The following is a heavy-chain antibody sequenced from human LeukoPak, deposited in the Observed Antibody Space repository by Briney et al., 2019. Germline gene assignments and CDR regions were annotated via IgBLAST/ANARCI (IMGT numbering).Heavy chain of an antibody. J-gene: IGHJ4*02. CDR2: VSSSGSST. CDR1: GFTFSNYG. D-gene: IGHD6-19*01. Sequence: GGSLRLSCAASGFTFSNYGMSWVRQAPRKGLEWVSSVSSSGSSTYYADSVKGRFTISRDNSKNAIYLQMNSLRAEDTAVYYCAKAHRRGIAVAGSDYFDYWGQGTLVTVSP. V-gene: IGHV3-23*01. CDR3: AKAHRRGIAVAGSDYFDY.